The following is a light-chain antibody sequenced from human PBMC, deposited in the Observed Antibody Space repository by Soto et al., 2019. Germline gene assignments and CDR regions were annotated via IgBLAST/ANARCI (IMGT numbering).Light chain of an antibody. Sequence: IQMTQSPSSLSASVGDRVTITCRASQSIVTYLNWYLQEPGKAPKLLVYAASNLQSGVPSRFSGSGSGTDFTLTISSLQPEDFATYYCQQANSFPCTFGQGTKVDIK. CDR2: AAS. V-gene: IGKV1-39*01. J-gene: IGKJ2*02. CDR3: QQANSFPCT. CDR1: QSIVTY.